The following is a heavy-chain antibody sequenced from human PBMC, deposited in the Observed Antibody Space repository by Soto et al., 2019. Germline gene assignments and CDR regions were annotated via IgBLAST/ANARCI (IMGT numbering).Heavy chain of an antibody. CDR3: ARDYQLGMFAFGI. J-gene: IGHJ3*02. CDR1: GFTVSSNY. D-gene: IGHD7-27*01. CDR2: IYSGGST. V-gene: IGHV3-66*01. Sequence: GGSLRLSCAASGFTVSSNYMNWVRHAPGKGLEWVSVIYSGGSTYYADSVKGRFTISRDNSKNTLYLQMNSLRAEDTARYYFARDYQLGMFAFGIWGEGTMATVS.